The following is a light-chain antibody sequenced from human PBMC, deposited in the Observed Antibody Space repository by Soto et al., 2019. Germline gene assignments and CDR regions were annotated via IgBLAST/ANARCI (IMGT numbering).Light chain of an antibody. Sequence: EIMMTQSPATLSVSPGERATLSCRASQSVSRNFAWYQQKPGQAPRLLIYTASIRVTGIPARFSGSGSGTEFTLTISSLQSEDFAIYYCQQVNTWPYTFGQGTKLEIK. CDR1: QSVSRN. CDR3: QQVNTWPYT. V-gene: IGKV3-15*01. J-gene: IGKJ2*01. CDR2: TAS.